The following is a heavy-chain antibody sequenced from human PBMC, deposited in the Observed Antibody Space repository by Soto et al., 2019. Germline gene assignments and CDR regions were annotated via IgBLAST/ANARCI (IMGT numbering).Heavy chain of an antibody. CDR2: ISSSSSYI. D-gene: IGHD3-9*01. J-gene: IGHJ4*02. CDR3: ARAESPFDWLPVYYFDY. CDR1: GFTFSSYS. Sequence: GGSLRLSCAASGFTFSSYSMNWVRQAPGKGLEWVSSISSSSSYIYYADSVKGRFTISRDNAKNSLYLQMNSLRAEDTAVYYCARAESPFDWLPVYYFDYWGQGTLVTVSS. V-gene: IGHV3-21*01.